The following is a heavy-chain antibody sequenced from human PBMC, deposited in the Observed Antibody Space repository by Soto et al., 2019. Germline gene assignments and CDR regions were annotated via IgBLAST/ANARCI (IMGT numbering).Heavy chain of an antibody. D-gene: IGHD4-17*01. CDR1: GDSVSSNSGA. V-gene: IGHV6-1*01. CDR3: AKGPGRLRP. Sequence: QTLSLTCAISGDSVSSNSGAWNWIRLSPSRGLEWLGRTSYRSKWYGVYAPSVKSRITINPDTSKNQFSLQLNSVTPDDSAIYYCAKGPGRLRPWGQGTLDTVSS. J-gene: IGHJ5*01. CDR2: TSYRSKWYG.